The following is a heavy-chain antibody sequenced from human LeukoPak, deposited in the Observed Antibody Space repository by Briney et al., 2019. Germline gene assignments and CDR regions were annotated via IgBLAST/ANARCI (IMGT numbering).Heavy chain of an antibody. CDR2: IDRPAKSYAT. Sequence: GGSLRLSCAASGFTLSDSAIHWVRQASGKGLEWVGLIDRPAKSYATAYGASVGGRFTISRDDSKNTAYLQMDSLKTEDTALYYCTRDRGTYNWLDPWGQGTLATVSS. CDR1: GFTLSDSA. V-gene: IGHV3-73*01. CDR3: TRDRGTYNWLDP. J-gene: IGHJ5*02. D-gene: IGHD1-26*01.